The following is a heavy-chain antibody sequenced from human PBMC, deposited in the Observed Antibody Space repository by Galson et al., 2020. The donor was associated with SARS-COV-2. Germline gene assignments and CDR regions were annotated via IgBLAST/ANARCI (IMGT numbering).Heavy chain of an antibody. CDR2: IYYSGST. J-gene: IGHJ3*02. D-gene: IGHD4-17*01. CDR1: GGSISSGDYY. Sequence: SQTLSLTCTVSGGSISSGDYYWSWIRQHPGKGLEWIGYIYYSGSTYYNPSLKSRVTISVDTSKNQFSLKLSSVTAADTAVYYCAKYGAWGAFDIWGQGTMVTVSS. V-gene: IGHV4-31*03. CDR3: AKYGAWGAFDI.